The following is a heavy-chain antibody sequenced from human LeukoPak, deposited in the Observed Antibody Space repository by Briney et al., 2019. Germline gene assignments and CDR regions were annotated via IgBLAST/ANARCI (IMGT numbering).Heavy chain of an antibody. CDR1: GGSISSSSYY. Sequence: SETLSLTCTVSGGSISSSSYYWGWIRQPPGKGLEWIGSIYYSGSTYYNPSLKSRVTISVDTSKSQFSLKLSSVTAADTAVYYCARHSSLGEQWLVQDWFDPWGQGTLVTVSS. D-gene: IGHD6-19*01. V-gene: IGHV4-39*01. CDR3: ARHSSLGEQWLVQDWFDP. CDR2: IYYSGST. J-gene: IGHJ5*02.